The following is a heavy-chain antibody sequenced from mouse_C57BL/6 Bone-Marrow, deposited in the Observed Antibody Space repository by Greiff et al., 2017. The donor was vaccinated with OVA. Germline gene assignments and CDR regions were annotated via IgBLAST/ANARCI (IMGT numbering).Heavy chain of an antibody. CDR3: ASPLYYGSSYDY. V-gene: IGHV1-74*04. CDR1: GYTFTSYW. CDR2: IHPSDSDT. J-gene: IGHJ2*01. D-gene: IGHD1-1*01. Sequence: HFQHQQPGAELVKPGASVKVSCKASGYTFTSYWMHWVKQRPGQGLEWIGRIHPSDSDTNYNQKFKGKATLTVDKSSSTAYMQLSSLTSEDSAVYYCASPLYYGSSYDYWGKGTTLTVSS.